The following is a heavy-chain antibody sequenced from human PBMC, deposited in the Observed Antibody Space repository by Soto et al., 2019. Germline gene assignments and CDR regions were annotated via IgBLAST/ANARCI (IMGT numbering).Heavy chain of an antibody. CDR2: INPNSGGT. V-gene: IGHV1-2*04. D-gene: IGHD1-26*01. CDR3: ARGWYSGSYKGDYYYGMDV. CDR1: GYTFTGYY. Sequence: XSVKVSCNASGYTFTGYYMHWVRQAPVQGLEWMGWINPNSGGTNYAQKFQGWVTMTRDTSISTAYMELSRLRSDDTAVYYCARGWYSGSYKGDYYYGMDVWGQGTTVTVSS. J-gene: IGHJ6*02.